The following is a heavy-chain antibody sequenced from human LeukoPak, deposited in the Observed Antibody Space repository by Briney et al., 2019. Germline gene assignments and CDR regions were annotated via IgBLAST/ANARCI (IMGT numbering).Heavy chain of an antibody. J-gene: IGHJ4*02. CDR1: DSAFSSYP. CDR2: ISGSVVST. CDR3: AKDRRNIVATIGGY. V-gene: IGHV3-23*01. Sequence: PGSPLLPCCAACDSAFSSYPMWGCLRAPAGGGLGCSAISGSVVSTYYAASVQGRFTIPKDNSNNTLYLQMNSLRAEARAGYYCAKDRRNIVATIGGYWGQGTLVTASS. D-gene: IGHD5-12*01.